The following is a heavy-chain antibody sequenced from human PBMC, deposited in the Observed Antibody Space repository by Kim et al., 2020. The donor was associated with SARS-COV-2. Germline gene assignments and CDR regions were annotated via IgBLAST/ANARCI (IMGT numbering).Heavy chain of an antibody. CDR3: ARRFAGALDAFDI. Sequence: GGSLRLSCAASGFTFRSYSMNWIRQAPGKGLEWLSYISSRSSSKTYADSVRGRFTVSRDNAKNSLLLQINSLRDEDTAVYYCARRFAGALDAFDIWGQGTMVTVSS. V-gene: IGHV3-48*02. J-gene: IGHJ3*02. D-gene: IGHD1-26*01. CDR1: GFTFRSYS. CDR2: ISSRSSSK.